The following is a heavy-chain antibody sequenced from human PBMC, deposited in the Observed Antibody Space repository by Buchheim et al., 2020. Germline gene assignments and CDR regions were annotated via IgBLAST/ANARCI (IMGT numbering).Heavy chain of an antibody. CDR3: ARENWANGCSVSNCLSLDY. Sequence: QVQLVESGGGVVQPGRSLGLSCSASGFTFSGYGMHWVRQAPGKGLEWVARIWFDGSAEEYADFVKGRFSISRDNSKNTLFLQMSSLGAEDTAVYYCARENWANGCSVSNCLSLDYWGKGTL. CDR2: IWFDGSAE. V-gene: IGHV3-33*01. J-gene: IGHJ4*02. CDR1: GFTFSGYG. D-gene: IGHD2-2*01.